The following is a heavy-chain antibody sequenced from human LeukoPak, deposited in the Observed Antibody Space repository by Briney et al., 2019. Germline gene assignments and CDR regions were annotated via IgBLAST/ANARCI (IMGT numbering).Heavy chain of an antibody. D-gene: IGHD3-10*01. J-gene: IGHJ4*02. CDR3: AKLSLSGRSQSADY. CDR1: GLTFNSHS. V-gene: IGHV3-23*01. Sequence: GGSLRLSCVASGLTFNSHSMSWVRQAPGMGLEWVSVVSTNGDVTFYADSVKGRFTISRDNSKNTLFMQMNSLRAEDTAVYYCAKLSLSGRSQSADYWGQGTLVTVSS. CDR2: VSTNGDVT.